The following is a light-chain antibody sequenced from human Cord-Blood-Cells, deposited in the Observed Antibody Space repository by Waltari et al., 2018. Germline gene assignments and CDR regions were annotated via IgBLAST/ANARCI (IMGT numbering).Light chain of an antibody. J-gene: IGKJ2*01. CDR1: QSISSY. CDR2: AAS. CDR3: QQSYSTPYT. Sequence: DIQMTQSPSSLSASVGDRVTITCRASQSISSYLNWDQQKPGKAPKHLIYAASSLQSGVPSRFSGSGSGTDFTVTISSLQSEDFGAYYWQQSYSTPYTFGQGTKLEIK. V-gene: IGKV1-39*01.